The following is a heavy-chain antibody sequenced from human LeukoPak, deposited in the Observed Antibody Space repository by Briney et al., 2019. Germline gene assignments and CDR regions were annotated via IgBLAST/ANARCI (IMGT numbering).Heavy chain of an antibody. CDR2: ISSSGSTI. Sequence: GALRLSCAASGFTFSDYYMSWIRQAPGKGLERVSYISSSGSTINYADSVKGRFTISRDNAKNSLYLQMNSLRAEDTAVYYCARDIPLRPGSTVTTTLGDYWGQGTLVTVPS. CDR1: GFTFSDYY. D-gene: IGHD4-11*01. V-gene: IGHV3-11*01. CDR3: ARDIPLRPGSTVTTTLGDY. J-gene: IGHJ4*02.